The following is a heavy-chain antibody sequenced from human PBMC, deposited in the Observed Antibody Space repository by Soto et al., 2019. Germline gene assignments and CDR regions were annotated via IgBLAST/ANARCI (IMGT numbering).Heavy chain of an antibody. V-gene: IGHV1-69*15. Sequence: QVQLVQSGAEVRKPGSSVQVSCKAYGGTFYTYTFSWVRQAPGQELEWMGSITPIYPTTNSAEKFPGRLTITADGSTSTAYMELSSLTTEATAVYYCARIPRCSCTTPADIDSFGQGTLGTVSS. J-gene: IGHJ4*02. CDR3: ARIPRCSCTTPADIDS. CDR1: GGTFYTYT. D-gene: IGHD2-8*01. CDR2: ITPIYPTT.